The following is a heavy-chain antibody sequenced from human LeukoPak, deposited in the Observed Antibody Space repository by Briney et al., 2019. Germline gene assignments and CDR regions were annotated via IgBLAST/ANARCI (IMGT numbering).Heavy chain of an antibody. CDR2: IRSKTYGATT. D-gene: IGHD3-3*01. Sequence: GGSLRLSCTVSGYTLGDYAMSWVRQAPGKGLDWVGFIRSKTYGATTQYAASVMGRFTISIDDSENIASLQMNSLKIEDTAVYYCARARLVPITIFRMLTYHGWHFDLWGRGTLVTVSS. CDR3: ARARLVPITIFRMLTYHGWHFDL. V-gene: IGHV3-49*04. CDR1: GYTLGDYA. J-gene: IGHJ2*01.